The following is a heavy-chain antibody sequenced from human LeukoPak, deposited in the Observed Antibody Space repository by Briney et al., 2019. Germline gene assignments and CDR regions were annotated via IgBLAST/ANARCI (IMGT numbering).Heavy chain of an antibody. CDR1: GFTFSNYA. V-gene: IGHV3-23*01. D-gene: IGHD4-23*01. J-gene: IGHJ4*02. CDR3: AKTGNSRFDY. Sequence: GGSLRLSCAASGFTFSNYAMSWVRQAPGKGLEWVSAISGGGGSTYYGDSVKGRFTISRDNSKNTLYLQMNSLRAEDTAVYYCAKTGNSRFDYWGQGTLVTVSS. CDR2: ISGGGGST.